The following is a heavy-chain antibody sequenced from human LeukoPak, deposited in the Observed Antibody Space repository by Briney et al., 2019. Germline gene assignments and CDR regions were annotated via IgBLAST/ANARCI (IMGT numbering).Heavy chain of an antibody. V-gene: IGHV3-7*04. Sequence: GGSLRLSCAASGFTFSSYSMNWVRQAPGKGLEWVANIKQDGSEKYYVDSVKGRFTISRDNAKNSLYLQMNSLRAEDTAVYYCARDRGYCSGGSCYCDYWGQGTLVTVSS. CDR3: ARDRGYCSGGSCYCDY. CDR1: GFTFSSYS. D-gene: IGHD2-15*01. CDR2: IKQDGSEK. J-gene: IGHJ4*02.